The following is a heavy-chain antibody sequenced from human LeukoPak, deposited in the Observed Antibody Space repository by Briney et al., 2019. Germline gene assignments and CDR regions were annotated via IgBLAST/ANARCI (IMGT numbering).Heavy chain of an antibody. Sequence: ASVKVSCKASGYTFTSYYMHWVRQAPGQGLEWRGIINPSGGSTSYAQKFQGRVTMTRDTSTSTVYMELSSLRSEDTAVYYCARDLYVQWLVPSVPNYWGQGTLVTVSS. J-gene: IGHJ4*02. V-gene: IGHV1-46*01. CDR3: ARDLYVQWLVPSVPNY. CDR1: GYTFTSYY. CDR2: INPSGGST. D-gene: IGHD6-19*01.